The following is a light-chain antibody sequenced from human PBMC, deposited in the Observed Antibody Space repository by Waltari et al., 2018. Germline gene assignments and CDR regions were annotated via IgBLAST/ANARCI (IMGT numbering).Light chain of an antibody. Sequence: QSALTQPRSVSGSPGQSVTISCTGTSSDGGGYNYVSWYQQHPGKAPKLMIYDVSKRPSGVPDRFSGSKSGNTASLTISGLQAEDEADYYCCSYAGSRYVFGTGTKITVL. J-gene: IGLJ1*01. CDR2: DVS. CDR3: CSYAGSRYV. CDR1: SSDGGGYNY. V-gene: IGLV2-11*01.